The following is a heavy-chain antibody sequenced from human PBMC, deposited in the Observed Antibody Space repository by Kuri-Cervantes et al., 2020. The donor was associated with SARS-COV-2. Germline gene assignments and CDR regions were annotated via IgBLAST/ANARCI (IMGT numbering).Heavy chain of an antibody. V-gene: IGHV3-30*03. CDR3: ARDHGLMPLLGPFDY. CDR2: ISYDGSNK. Sequence: GESLKISCAASGFTFSSYGMHWVRQAPGKGLEWVAVISYDGSNKYYADSVKGRFPISRDNSKNTLYLQMNSLRAEDTAVYYCARDHGLMPLLGPFDYWGQGTLVTVSS. J-gene: IGHJ4*02. D-gene: IGHD2-15*01. CDR1: GFTFSSYG.